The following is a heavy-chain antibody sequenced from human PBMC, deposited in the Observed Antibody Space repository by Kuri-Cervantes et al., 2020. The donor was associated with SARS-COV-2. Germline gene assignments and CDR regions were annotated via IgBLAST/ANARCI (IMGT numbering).Heavy chain of an antibody. Sequence: SETLSLTCAVSGGSISSSNWWSWVRQHPGKGLEWIGYIYYSGSTYYNPSLKSRVTISVDTSKNQFSLKLSSVTAADTAVYYCARAGVGDFWSGYYGMDVWGQGTTVTVSS. D-gene: IGHD3-3*01. J-gene: IGHJ6*02. CDR1: GGSISSSNW. CDR3: ARAGVGDFWSGYYGMDV. CDR2: IYYSGST. V-gene: IGHV4-31*02.